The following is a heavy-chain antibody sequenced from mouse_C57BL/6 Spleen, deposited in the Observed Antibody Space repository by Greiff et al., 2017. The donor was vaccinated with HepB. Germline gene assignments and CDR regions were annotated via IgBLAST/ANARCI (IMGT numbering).Heavy chain of an antibody. CDR2: ISDGGSYT. D-gene: IGHD1-1*01. CDR3: AGGCVLYGSSEDDFDY. CDR1: GFTFSSYA. V-gene: IGHV5-4*03. Sequence: DVKLVESGGGLVKPGGSLKLSCAASGFTFSSYAMSWVRQTPEQRLEWVATISDGGSYTYYPDNVKGRFTISRDNAKNNLYLQMSHLKSEDTAMYYCAGGCVLYGSSEDDFDYWGQGTTLTVSS. J-gene: IGHJ2*01.